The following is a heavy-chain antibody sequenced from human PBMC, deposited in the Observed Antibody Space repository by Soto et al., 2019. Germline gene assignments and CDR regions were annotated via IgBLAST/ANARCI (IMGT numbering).Heavy chain of an antibody. D-gene: IGHD2-21*02. J-gene: IGHJ6*02. Sequence: QVQLQESGPGLVKPSETLSLTCTVSGGSISRYYWSWIRQPPGKGLEWIGYMYNTGSTVYNPSFKGRVTISVVTSKNQFSLKLNSVTAADTAVYYCARDLWGYCGTDCYPLDVWGQGTTVTVSS. V-gene: IGHV4-59*01. CDR1: GGSISRYY. CDR3: ARDLWGYCGTDCYPLDV. CDR2: MYNTGST.